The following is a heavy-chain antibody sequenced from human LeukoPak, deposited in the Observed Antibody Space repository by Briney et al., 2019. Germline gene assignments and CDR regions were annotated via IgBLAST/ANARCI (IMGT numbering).Heavy chain of an antibody. V-gene: IGHV4-39*07. J-gene: IGHJ4*02. Sequence: SETLSLTCTVSGGSLSSSSYYWGWIRQPPGKGLEWIGSIYYSGSTYYNPSLKSRVTISVDTSKNQFSLKLSSVTAADTAVYYCARGGYFDWLSEFDYWGQGTLVTVSS. CDR2: IYYSGST. CDR1: GGSLSSSSYY. D-gene: IGHD3-9*01. CDR3: ARGGYFDWLSEFDY.